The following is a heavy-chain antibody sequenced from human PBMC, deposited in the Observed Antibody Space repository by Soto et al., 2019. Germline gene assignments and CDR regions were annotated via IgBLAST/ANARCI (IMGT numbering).Heavy chain of an antibody. J-gene: IGHJ4*02. CDR1: GFTFSSYG. V-gene: IGHV3-30*18. Sequence: GGPLRLSCAASGFTFSSYGMHWVRQAPSKGLEWVAVISYDGSNKYYADSVKGRFTISRDNSKNTLYLQMNSLRAEDTAVYYCAKDEGPKNTYYYDSSDYWGQGTLVTVSS. CDR3: AKDEGPKNTYYYDSSDY. D-gene: IGHD3-22*01. CDR2: ISYDGSNK.